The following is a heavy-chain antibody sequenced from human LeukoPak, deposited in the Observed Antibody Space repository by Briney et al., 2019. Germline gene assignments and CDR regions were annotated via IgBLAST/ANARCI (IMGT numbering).Heavy chain of an antibody. CDR2: IVVGSGIT. V-gene: IGHV1-58*01. CDR3: AADYDVVPAGY. J-gene: IGHJ4*02. Sequence: SVKVSCKASGFTFTSSAVQWVRQARGQRLEWIGWIVVGSGITNYAQKFQERVTITRDMSTSTAYMELSSLRSEDTAVYYCAADYDVVPAGYWGQGTLVTVSS. CDR1: GFTFTSSA. D-gene: IGHD2-2*01.